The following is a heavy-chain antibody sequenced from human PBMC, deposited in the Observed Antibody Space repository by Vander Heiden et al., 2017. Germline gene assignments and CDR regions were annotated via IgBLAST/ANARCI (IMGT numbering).Heavy chain of an antibody. CDR1: GFPFSMYA. CDR2: ISGSGAST. CDR3: TKDTSLGEYGDFFSSEQ. J-gene: IGHJ4*02. D-gene: IGHD2-21*02. Sequence: EVQLLESGGHLVQPGGSLRLSCTASGFPFSMYAMTWVRQAPGKGLEWVSTISGSGASTYYAASVKGRLTISRDNSENKLYLQMNSLGAEDTALYYCTKDTSLGEYGDFFSSEQWGQGTLVTVSS. V-gene: IGHV3-23*01.